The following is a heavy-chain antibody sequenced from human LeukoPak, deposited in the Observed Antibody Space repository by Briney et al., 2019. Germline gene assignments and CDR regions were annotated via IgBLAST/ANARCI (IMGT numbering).Heavy chain of an antibody. CDR2: ISSSGSTI. D-gene: IGHD3-22*01. J-gene: IGHJ4*02. V-gene: IGHV3-48*04. CDR3: ASPQPDYYDSSGYGY. CDR1: GFTFSSYS. Sequence: GGSLRLSCAASGFTFSSYSMNWVRQAPGKGLEWVSYISSSGSTIYYADSVKGRFTISRDNAKNSLYLQMNSLRAEDTAVYYCASPQPDYYDSSGYGYWGQGTLVTVSS.